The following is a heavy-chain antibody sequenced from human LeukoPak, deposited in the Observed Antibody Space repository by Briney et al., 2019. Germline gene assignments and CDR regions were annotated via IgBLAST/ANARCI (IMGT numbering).Heavy chain of an antibody. CDR2: ISGSGGST. V-gene: IGHV3-23*01. D-gene: IGHD3-9*01. CDR3: AGGEILTGHYTFDY. Sequence: GGSLRPSCAASGFTVSSYAMSWVRQAPGKGLEWVSSISGSGGSTYYADSVKGRFTISRDNSKNTLYLQMNSLRAEDTAVYYCAGGEILTGHYTFDYWGQGTLVTVSS. CDR1: GFTVSSYA. J-gene: IGHJ4*02.